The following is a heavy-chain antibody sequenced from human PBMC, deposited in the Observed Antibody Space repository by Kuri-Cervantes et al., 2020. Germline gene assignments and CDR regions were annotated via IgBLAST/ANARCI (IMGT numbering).Heavy chain of an antibody. D-gene: IGHD6-19*01. Sequence: GSLRLSCAVYGGSFSGYYWSWIRQPPGKGLEWIGEINHSGSTYYNPSLKSRVTISVDRSKNQFSLKLSSVTAADTAVYYCARLIRGAVSRLDYFDYWGQGSLVTVSS. J-gene: IGHJ4*02. CDR3: ARLIRGAVSRLDYFDY. V-gene: IGHV4-34*01. CDR1: GGSFSGYY. CDR2: INHSGST.